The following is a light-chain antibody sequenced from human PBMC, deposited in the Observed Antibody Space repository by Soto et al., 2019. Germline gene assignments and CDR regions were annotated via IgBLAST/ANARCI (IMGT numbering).Light chain of an antibody. CDR3: QQYGSSGYT. Sequence: IVLTQSPGTLSLSPGERATLSCRASQSVSSSYLAWYQQKTGQAPRLLIYGASSRATGIPDRFSGSGSGTDFTLTINRLEPEDFAVYYCQQYGSSGYTFGQGTKLEIK. CDR2: GAS. CDR1: QSVSSSY. V-gene: IGKV3-20*01. J-gene: IGKJ2*01.